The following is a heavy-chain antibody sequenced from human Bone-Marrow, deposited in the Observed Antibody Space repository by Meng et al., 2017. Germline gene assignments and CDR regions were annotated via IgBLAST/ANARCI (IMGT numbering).Heavy chain of an antibody. CDR1: GFTFSSPC. J-gene: IGHJ4*02. CDR3: ARDNTVNSDLYFDY. D-gene: IGHD4-11*01. Sequence: GESLKISCAASGFTFSSPCMHWVCQAPEKGLEWVADIKCDGSEKYYVDSVKGRFTISRDNSKNTLYLQMNSLRAEDTAVYFCARDNTVNSDLYFDYWGQGTLVTVSS. V-gene: IGHV3-52*01. CDR2: IKCDGSEK.